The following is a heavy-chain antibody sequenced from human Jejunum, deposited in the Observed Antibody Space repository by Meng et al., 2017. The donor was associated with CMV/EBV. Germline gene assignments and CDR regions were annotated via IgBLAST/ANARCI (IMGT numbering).Heavy chain of an antibody. CDR2: IIPVFDRT. CDR3: AGGLGGTIDY. V-gene: IGHV1-69*04. Sequence: SCTASAIPFRTSATSWVRQAPGQGLEWMGNIIPVFDRTNYAQKFQGRVTITADRSTNTAYMELSSLRSDDTAIYYCAGGLGGTIDYWGQGTLVTVSS. CDR1: AIPFRTSA. J-gene: IGHJ4*02. D-gene: IGHD1-26*01.